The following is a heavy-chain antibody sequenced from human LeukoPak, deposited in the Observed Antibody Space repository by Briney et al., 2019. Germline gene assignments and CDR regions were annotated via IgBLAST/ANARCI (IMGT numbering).Heavy chain of an antibody. CDR1: GITFSDYW. CDR2: IKSKGDGETI. D-gene: IGHD3-3*02. CDR3: TVRSSI. Sequence: GGSLRLSCVASGITFSDYWMSWVRQAPGKGLEWVGRIKSKGDGETIDYNTPVKGRFSISRDDSKNTLYLQMNSLKDEDTAMYYCTVRSSIWSQGTLVTVSS. V-gene: IGHV3-15*01. J-gene: IGHJ4*02.